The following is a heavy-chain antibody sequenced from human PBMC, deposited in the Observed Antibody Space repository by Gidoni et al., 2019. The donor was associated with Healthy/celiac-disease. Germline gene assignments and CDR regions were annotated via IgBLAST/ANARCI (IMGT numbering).Heavy chain of an antibody. D-gene: IGHD3-22*01. J-gene: IGHJ3*02. V-gene: IGHV3-33*01. CDR2: IGYDGSNK. CDR1: GFTFRSCC. Sequence: QVQLVESGGGVVQPGRSMRLDCAASGFTFRSCCVPGVRQAPGKGLGVVAVIGYDGSNKYYADSVKGRFTISRDNSKNTLYLQMNSLRAEDTAVYYCASEAWRAYYYDSSGYYGHDAFDIWGQGTMVTVSS. CDR3: ASEAWRAYYYDSSGYYGHDAFDI.